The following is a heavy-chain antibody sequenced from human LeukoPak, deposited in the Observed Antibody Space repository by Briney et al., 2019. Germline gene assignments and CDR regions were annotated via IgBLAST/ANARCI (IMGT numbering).Heavy chain of an antibody. V-gene: IGHV1-2*02. J-gene: IGHJ4*02. D-gene: IGHD3-10*01. Sequence: ASVKVSCKASGYTFTGYYMHWVRQAPGQGLEWMGWINPNSGGTNYAQKFQGRVTMTRDTSISTTYMELSRLTSDDTAVYYCARGPLGGYGSGSQADYWGQGTLVSVSS. CDR2: INPNSGGT. CDR3: ARGPLGGYGSGSQADY. CDR1: GYTFTGYY.